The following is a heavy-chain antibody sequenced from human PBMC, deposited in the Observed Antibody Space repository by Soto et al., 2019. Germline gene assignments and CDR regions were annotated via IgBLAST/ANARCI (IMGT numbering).Heavy chain of an antibody. CDR2: ISRDGNTK. CDR1: GFTLSNNG. Sequence: QVQLVESGGGVVQPGRSLRLSCAASGFTLSNNGMHWVRQAPGKGLEWVAVISRDGNTKFYADSVKGRFAISKDNSENTRYLQMNSLRLEDTAVYFCARELASGNWGQGTLVTVSS. D-gene: IGHD3-10*01. V-gene: IGHV3-30*03. CDR3: ARELASGN. J-gene: IGHJ4*02.